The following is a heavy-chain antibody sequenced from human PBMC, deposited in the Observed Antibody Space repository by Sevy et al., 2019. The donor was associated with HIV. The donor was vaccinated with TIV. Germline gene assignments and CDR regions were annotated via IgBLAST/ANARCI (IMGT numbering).Heavy chain of an antibody. D-gene: IGHD3-3*01. CDR1: GDTFTTYD. CDR3: ASGGNGDFWSYEYYYYGMDV. J-gene: IGHJ6*02. V-gene: IGHV1-8*02. CDR2: MSPKTGNT. Sequence: ASMKVSCKASGDTFTTYDINWVRQAPGQGLEWMGWMSPKTGNTGYAQKFQGRVTMTRDTSISTAYMELSSLRSEDTAVYYCASGGNGDFWSYEYYYYGMDVWGQGTTVTVSS.